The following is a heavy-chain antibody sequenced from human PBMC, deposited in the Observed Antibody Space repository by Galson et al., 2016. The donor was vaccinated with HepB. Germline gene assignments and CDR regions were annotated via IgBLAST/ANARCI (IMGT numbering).Heavy chain of an antibody. D-gene: IGHD2-8*02. CDR1: GFTFSNYG. V-gene: IGHV3-23*01. Sequence: SLRLSCAASGFTFSNYGMHWVRQAPGKGLEWVSGISGSGDSAYYGDSVKGRFSISRDNSKNTLYLQMNSLRTEDTAVYYCARRRCTGGSCYSDYWGQGTLVTVSS. CDR3: ARRRCTGGSCYSDY. CDR2: ISGSGDSA. J-gene: IGHJ4*02.